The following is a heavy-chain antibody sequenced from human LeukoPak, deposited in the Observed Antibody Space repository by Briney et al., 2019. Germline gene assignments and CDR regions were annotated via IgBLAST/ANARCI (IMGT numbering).Heavy chain of an antibody. CDR3: ARGSMVARFDY. CDR2: IYSGGST. D-gene: IGHD2-15*01. V-gene: IGHV3-66*01. Sequence: PGGSLRLSCAASGFTVSSKYMSWVRQAPGKGLEWVSVIYSGGSTYYADSVKGRFTISRDNSKNTLYLQMNSLRAEDTAVYYCARGSMVARFDYWGQGTLVTVSS. CDR1: GFTVSSKY. J-gene: IGHJ4*02.